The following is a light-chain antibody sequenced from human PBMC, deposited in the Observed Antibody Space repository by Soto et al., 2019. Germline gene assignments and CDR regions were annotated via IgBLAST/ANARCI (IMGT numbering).Light chain of an antibody. J-gene: IGLJ1*01. CDR2: EVD. CDR3: ISYAVTTSYV. CDR1: SSDVGGYNF. V-gene: IGLV2-8*01. Sequence: QSVLTQPPSASGSPGQSVTISCTGTSSDVGGYNFVSWYQQHPGKAPKLMIYEVDKRPSGVPDRFSGSKSCNTASLTVSGLQAEDGADYYCISYAVTTSYVFGTGTKVTVL.